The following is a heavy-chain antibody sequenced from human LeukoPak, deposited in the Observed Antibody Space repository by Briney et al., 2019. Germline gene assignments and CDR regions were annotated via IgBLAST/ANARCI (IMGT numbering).Heavy chain of an antibody. CDR1: GGSIISSRDH. Sequence: SETLSLTCSVSGGSIISSRDHWDWIRQPPGKGLEWIASVHCSGTAYYNPSLRSRVTISVDTSKNQFSLKVTSVTAADTAAYYCARRLHYYDYWGQGTLVSVSS. D-gene: IGHD2-21*02. CDR3: ARRLHYYDY. CDR2: VHCSGTA. J-gene: IGHJ4*02. V-gene: IGHV4-39*01.